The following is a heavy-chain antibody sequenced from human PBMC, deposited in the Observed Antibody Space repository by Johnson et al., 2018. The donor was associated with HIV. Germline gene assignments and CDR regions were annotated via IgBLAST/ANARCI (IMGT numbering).Heavy chain of an antibody. CDR3: ARGRKDIEAAEGLDNDGLDM. V-gene: IGHV3-20*04. CDR1: GFTFDNHA. CDR2: TNWNGGNT. Sequence: VQLVESGGGLVQPGGSLRLSCAASGFTFDNHAMSWVRQGPGKGLEWVSGTNWNGGNTAYAESVRGRFTISRDNSKNPVSLQMDSIRGDGTAVYYCARGRKDIEAAEGLDNDGLDMWGRGTLVTV. D-gene: IGHD6-25*01. J-gene: IGHJ3*02.